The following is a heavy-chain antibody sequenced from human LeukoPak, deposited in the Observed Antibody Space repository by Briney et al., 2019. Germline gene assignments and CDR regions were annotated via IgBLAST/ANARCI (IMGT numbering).Heavy chain of an antibody. V-gene: IGHV3-30*02. Sequence: GGSLRLSCAATGFTFSTYGMHWVRQTPGKGLEWVAFIRYDGTIKYYADSVKGRFTISRDNSKNTLYLQINSLTTEDTAVYYCAKGKGGALGIPHPYYFDYWGQGNVVTVSS. J-gene: IGHJ4*02. CDR3: AKGKGGALGIPHPYYFDY. CDR2: IRYDGTIK. CDR1: GFTFSTYG. D-gene: IGHD3-16*01.